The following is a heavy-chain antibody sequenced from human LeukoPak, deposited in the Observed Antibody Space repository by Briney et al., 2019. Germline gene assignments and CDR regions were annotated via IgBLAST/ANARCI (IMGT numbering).Heavy chain of an antibody. J-gene: IGHJ4*02. CDR3: AKDYRSSSWYYFDY. CDR2: IAPSGGSR. CDR1: GFTFSSSA. Sequence: GGSLRLSCAVSGFTFSSSAMSWVRQVPGKGLEWVSAIAPSGGSREYADSVKGRFTISRDNSKNTLYLQMNSLRAEDTAVYYCAKDYRSSSWYYFDYWGQGTLVTVSS. V-gene: IGHV3-23*01. D-gene: IGHD6-13*01.